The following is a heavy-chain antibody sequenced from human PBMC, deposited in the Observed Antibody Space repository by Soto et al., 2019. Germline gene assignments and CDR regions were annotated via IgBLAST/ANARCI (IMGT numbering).Heavy chain of an antibody. Sequence: QLQLVESGGGVVQPGRSLRLSCAVSGFTFSAYGMHWVRQAPGTGLEWVALIWRDGSNTYYSDSVKGRFTISRDNCKNTLYLQMNSLRADDTAVYYCARDLSKGGYFDYWGQGTLVTVSS. J-gene: IGHJ4*02. CDR2: IWRDGSNT. CDR1: GFTFSAYG. V-gene: IGHV3-33*01. CDR3: ARDLSKGGYFDY.